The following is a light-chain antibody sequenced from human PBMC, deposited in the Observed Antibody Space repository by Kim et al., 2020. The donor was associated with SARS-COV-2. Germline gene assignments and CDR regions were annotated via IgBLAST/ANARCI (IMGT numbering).Light chain of an antibody. J-gene: IGKJ1*01. Sequence: DIQMTQSPSSLSAPVGDRVTITCRASQDIRNSLAWYQQKPGKVPKLLIYSASTLQSGVPSRFSGSGSGTDFALTISSLQPEDVATYYCQKYNSAPWTFGPGTKVDIK. CDR2: SAS. V-gene: IGKV1-27*01. CDR1: QDIRNS. CDR3: QKYNSAPWT.